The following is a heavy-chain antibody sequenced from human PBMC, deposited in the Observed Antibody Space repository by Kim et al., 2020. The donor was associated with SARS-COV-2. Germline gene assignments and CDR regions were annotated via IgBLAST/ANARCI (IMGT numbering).Heavy chain of an antibody. J-gene: IGHJ4*02. V-gene: IGHV3-23*01. CDR3: GGHGAFSY. Sequence: GGSLRLSCAASGFTLSNNAMTWVRQAPGKGLEWVSDIRGGGDTYYADSVKGGFTFTSGDSQNVLFLQMDSLRGDDTALEYCGGHGAFSYLGQGTLVTVSS. D-gene: IGHD3-10*01. CDR2: IRGGGDT. CDR1: GFTLSNNA.